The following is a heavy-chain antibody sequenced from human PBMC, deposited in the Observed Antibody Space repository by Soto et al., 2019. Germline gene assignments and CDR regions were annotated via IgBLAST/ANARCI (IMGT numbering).Heavy chain of an antibody. V-gene: IGHV1-18*01. CDR2: INPYNGNT. CDR1: GYTFNTYG. CDR3: AAGVTTFDY. Sequence: GSSVKVSCKASGYTFNTYGITWVRQAPGQGLEWMGWINPYNGNTKFAQKLQDRVTMTTATSTSIAYMELSSLRPEDTAVYYCAAGVTTFDYWDQGTLVTVSS. J-gene: IGHJ4*02. D-gene: IGHD4-17*01.